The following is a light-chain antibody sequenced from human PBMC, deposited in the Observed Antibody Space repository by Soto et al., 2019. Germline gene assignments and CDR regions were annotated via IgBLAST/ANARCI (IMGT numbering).Light chain of an antibody. CDR3: MQGTHWPFT. J-gene: IGKJ3*01. CDR2: KVS. CDR1: QSLVYSDGNIY. Sequence: DVVMTQSPLSLPVTLGQPASISCRSSQSLVYSDGNIYLNWFQQRTGQSPRRLIYKVSNRDSGVPDRFSGSGSGTDFTLKISRVEAEDVGVYYCMQGTHWPFTFGPGTKVDIK. V-gene: IGKV2-30*01.